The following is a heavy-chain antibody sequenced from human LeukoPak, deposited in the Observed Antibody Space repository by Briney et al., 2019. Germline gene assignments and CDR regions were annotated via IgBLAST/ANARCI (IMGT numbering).Heavy chain of an antibody. CDR1: GYTFTSYG. CDR3: ARVGLGVVPAAYDY. V-gene: IGHV1-18*01. Sequence: ASVKVSCKASGYTFTSYGISWVRQAPGQGLEWMGWISAYNGNTNYAQKLQGRVTMTTDISTSTAYMELRSLRSDDTAVYYCARVGLGVVPAAYDYWGQGTLVTVSS. J-gene: IGHJ4*02. D-gene: IGHD2-2*01. CDR2: ISAYNGNT.